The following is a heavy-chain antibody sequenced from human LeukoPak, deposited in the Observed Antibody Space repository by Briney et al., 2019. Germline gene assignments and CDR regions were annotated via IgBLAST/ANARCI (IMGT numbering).Heavy chain of an antibody. CDR1: GYTFTSYG. D-gene: IGHD3-3*01. CDR3: ARRYDFWSGYYYYYYGMDV. V-gene: IGHV1-18*01. J-gene: IGHJ6*02. Sequence: GASVKVSCKASGYTFTSYGISWVRQAPGQGLEWMGWISAYNGNTNYAQKLQGRVTMTTDTSTSTAYMELRSLRSDDTAVYYCARRYDFWSGYYYYYYGMDVWGQGTTVTVSS. CDR2: ISAYNGNT.